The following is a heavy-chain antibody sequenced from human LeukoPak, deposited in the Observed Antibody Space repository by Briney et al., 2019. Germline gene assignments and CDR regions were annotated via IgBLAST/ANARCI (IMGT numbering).Heavy chain of an antibody. D-gene: IGHD6-13*01. V-gene: IGHV3-53*01. CDR2: IYTDGGT. CDR1: GFTVSSNY. Sequence: PGGSLRLSCIGSGFTVSSNYMTWVRQAPGKGLEWLSPIYTDGGTNYAGSVKGRFTISRDNSKNTLYLQMNSLTADDTAVYYCAIFRWGSTWYYADHWGQGTLVTVSS. J-gene: IGHJ4*02. CDR3: AIFRWGSTWYYADH.